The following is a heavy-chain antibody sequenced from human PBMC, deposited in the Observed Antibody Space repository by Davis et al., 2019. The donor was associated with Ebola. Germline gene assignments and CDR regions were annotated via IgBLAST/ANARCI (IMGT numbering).Heavy chain of an antibody. CDR2: IYYSGST. CDR1: GGSISSYY. CDR3: TRLYYYEGSNYYYGDY. V-gene: IGHV4-59*12. D-gene: IGHD3-22*01. Sequence: MPSETLSLTCTVSGGSISSYYWSWIRQPPGKGLEWIGYIYYSGSTNSNPSLKSRLTISIDKSKNQFSLKLTSVTAADTAIYYCTRLYYYEGSNYYYGDYWGQGTLVTVSS. J-gene: IGHJ4*02.